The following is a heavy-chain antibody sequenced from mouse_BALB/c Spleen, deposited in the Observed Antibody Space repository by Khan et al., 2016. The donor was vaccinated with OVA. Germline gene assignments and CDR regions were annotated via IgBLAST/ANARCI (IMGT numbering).Heavy chain of an antibody. V-gene: IGHV1-81*01. J-gene: IGHJ3*01. CDR3: ARGGYGTSGAF. CDR2: IYPGSGNT. Sequence: VQLQESGPELVKPGTSVKMSCKASGYTFTDYVLTWVKQKSGQGLEWIGEIYPGSGNTYYNEKFKDKATLTADKSSDTAYMQLSSLASEDSAVYVCARGGYGTSGAFWGQGTLVTVSA. D-gene: IGHD1-1*01. CDR1: GYTFTDYV.